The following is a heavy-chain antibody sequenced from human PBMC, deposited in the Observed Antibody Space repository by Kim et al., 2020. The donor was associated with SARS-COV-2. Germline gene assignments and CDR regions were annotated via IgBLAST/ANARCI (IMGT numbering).Heavy chain of an antibody. V-gene: IGHV3-33*06. CDR3: SNFES. Sequence: GGSLRLSCAASGFTFSVYGMHWVRQAPGKGLEWVAVIRSDGSNKYYADSVKGRFTISRDNSKNMLFLQMKSLRAENTDVYYCSNFESWGKGTLVTVT. CDR1: GFTFSVYG. CDR2: IRSDGSNK. J-gene: IGHJ4*02.